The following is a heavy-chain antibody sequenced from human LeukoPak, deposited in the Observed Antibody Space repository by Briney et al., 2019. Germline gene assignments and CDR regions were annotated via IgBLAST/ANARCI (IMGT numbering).Heavy chain of an antibody. CDR2: IKQDGSEK. CDR3: AREAAGSSAHAFDI. D-gene: IGHD3-10*01. Sequence: GGSLRLSCAASGFTFSGYWMSWVRQAPGKWLEWVANIKQDGSEKYYVDSVKGRFTISRDNAKNSLYLQMNSLRAEDTAVYYCAREAAGSSAHAFDIWGPGTMVPVSS. J-gene: IGHJ3*02. CDR1: GFTFSGYW. V-gene: IGHV3-7*01.